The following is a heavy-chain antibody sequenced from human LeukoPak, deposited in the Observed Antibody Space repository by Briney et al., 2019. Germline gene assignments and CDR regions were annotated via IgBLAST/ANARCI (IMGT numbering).Heavy chain of an antibody. D-gene: IGHD6-13*01. CDR2: LDPEDGET. J-gene: IGHJ5*02. V-gene: IGHV1-24*01. CDR1: GYTLTELS. CDR3: ATIFPAAGNLGRNYWFDP. Sequence: GASVKVSCKVSGYTLTELSMHWVRQAPGKGLEWMGGLDPEDGETIYAQKFQGGVTMTEDTSTDTAYMELSSLRSEDTAVYYCATIFPAAGNLGRNYWFDPWGQGTLVTVSS.